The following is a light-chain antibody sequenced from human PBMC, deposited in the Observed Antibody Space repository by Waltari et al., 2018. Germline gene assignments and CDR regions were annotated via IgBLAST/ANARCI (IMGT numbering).Light chain of an antibody. J-gene: IGKJ3*01. Sequence: DIVMTQSPDSLAVSLGERATINCKSSQSVLYSSNNKNYLAWYQQKPGKPPKLLIYWASNREYGVPDRFSGRWSGTDFTLTISSLQAEDVAVYYCQQYYRTPREFGPVTKVDIK. CDR3: QQYYRTPRE. CDR1: QSVLYSSNNKNY. V-gene: IGKV4-1*01. CDR2: WAS.